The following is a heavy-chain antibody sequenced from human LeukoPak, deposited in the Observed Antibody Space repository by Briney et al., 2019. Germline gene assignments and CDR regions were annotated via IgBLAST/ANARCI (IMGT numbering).Heavy chain of an antibody. CDR3: ARHYGRGSLKANYYYYYGMDV. V-gene: IGHV4-39*01. CDR1: GGSISSSSYH. D-gene: IGHD2-15*01. J-gene: IGHJ6*02. Sequence: PSETLSLTCTVSGGSISSSSYHWGWIRQPPGKGLEWIGSIYYSGSTYYNPSLKSRVTISVDTSKNQFSLKLSSVTAADTAVYYCARHYGRGSLKANYYYYYGMDVWGQGTTVTVSS. CDR2: IYYSGST.